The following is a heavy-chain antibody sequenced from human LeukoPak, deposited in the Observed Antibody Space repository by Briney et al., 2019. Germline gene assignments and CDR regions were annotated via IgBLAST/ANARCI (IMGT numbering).Heavy chain of an antibody. V-gene: IGHV4-34*01. Sequence: SETLSLTCAVYGGSFSGYYWSWIRQPPGKGLEWIGEINHSGSTNYNPSLKSRVTISVDTSKNQFSLKLSSVTAADTAVYYCARHGTRYYYYYMDVWGKGTTVTISS. J-gene: IGHJ6*03. D-gene: IGHD6-13*01. CDR1: GGSFSGYY. CDR3: ARHGTRYYYYYMDV. CDR2: INHSGST.